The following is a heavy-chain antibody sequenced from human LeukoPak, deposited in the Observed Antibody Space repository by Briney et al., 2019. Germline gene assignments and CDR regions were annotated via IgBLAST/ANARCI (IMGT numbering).Heavy chain of an antibody. CDR2: ISASGSAT. J-gene: IGHJ4*02. CDR3: AKGDLD. CDR1: GFIFSNYG. Sequence: GGSLRLSCAASGFIFSNYGMNWVRQAPGKGLEWVAAISASGSATSYADSVRGRFTISRDNSKSTTYLQMNSLRAEDTAVFYCAKGDLDWGQGTLVTVSS. V-gene: IGHV3-23*01.